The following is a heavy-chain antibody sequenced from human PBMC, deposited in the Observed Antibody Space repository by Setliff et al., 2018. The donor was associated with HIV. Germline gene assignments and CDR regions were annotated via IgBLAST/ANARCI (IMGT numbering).Heavy chain of an antibody. D-gene: IGHD3-10*01. V-gene: IGHV3-48*03. Sequence: GGSLRLSCAASGFSFSIYEMNWVRQAPGKGLEWLSYISSSSGTIHYTASVQGRFTVSRDNANNLLFLQMNNLRDEDTAVYYCASFYGDYGYWGQGTLVTVSS. J-gene: IGHJ4*02. CDR2: ISSSSGTI. CDR3: ASFYGDYGY. CDR1: GFSFSIYE.